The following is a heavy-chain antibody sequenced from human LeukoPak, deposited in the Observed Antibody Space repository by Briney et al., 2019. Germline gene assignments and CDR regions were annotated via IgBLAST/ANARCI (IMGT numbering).Heavy chain of an antibody. V-gene: IGHV1-69*06. J-gene: IGHJ5*02. CDR3: ARDYQGVTVGFDP. Sequence: SVKVSCKASGGTFSSYAISWLRQAPGQGLEWMGGIIPIFGTANCAQKFQGRVTITADKSTSTAYMELSSLRSEDTAVYYCARDYQGVTVGFDPWGQGTLVTVSS. CDR2: IIPIFGTA. CDR1: GGTFSSYA. D-gene: IGHD3-10*01.